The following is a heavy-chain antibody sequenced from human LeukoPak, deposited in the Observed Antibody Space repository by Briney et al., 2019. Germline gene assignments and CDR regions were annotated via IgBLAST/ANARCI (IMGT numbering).Heavy chain of an antibody. CDR2: ISYDGSNK. D-gene: IGHD3-3*01. CDR3: ARGLITTPNHFDP. J-gene: IGHJ5*02. CDR1: GFTFSSYA. Sequence: GRSLRPSCAASGFTFSSYAMHWVRQAPGKGLEWVAVISYDGSNKYYADSVKGRFTISRDNAKNSLYLQMNSLRAEDTAVYYCARGLITTPNHFDPWGQGTLVTVSS. V-gene: IGHV3-30-3*01.